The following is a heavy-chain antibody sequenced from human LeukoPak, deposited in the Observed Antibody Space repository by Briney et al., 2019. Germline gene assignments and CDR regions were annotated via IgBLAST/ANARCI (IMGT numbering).Heavy chain of an antibody. D-gene: IGHD1-14*01. Sequence: PGRSLRLSWAASGFIFSSYGMHWVRQAPGKGLEWVAVTWYDGSNKYYADSVKGRFTISRDNSKNTLYLQMNSLRAEDTAVYYCARGITARYYFDYWGQGTLVTVSS. CDR2: TWYDGSNK. J-gene: IGHJ4*02. V-gene: IGHV3-33*01. CDR3: ARGITARYYFDY. CDR1: GFIFSSYG.